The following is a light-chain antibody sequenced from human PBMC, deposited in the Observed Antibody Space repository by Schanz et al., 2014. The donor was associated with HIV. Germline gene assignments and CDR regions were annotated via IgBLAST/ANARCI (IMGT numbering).Light chain of an antibody. Sequence: QSALTQPASVSGAPGQSITISCTGTSSDVGGYQYASWYQQYPGKAPKLIIFDVDNRPSGVSWRFSASKSGNTASLTISGLQAEDEADYYCGSYSSGDSHWVFGGGTQLTVL. CDR2: DVD. J-gene: IGLJ3*02. V-gene: IGLV2-14*01. CDR3: GSYSSGDSHWV. CDR1: SSDVGGYQY.